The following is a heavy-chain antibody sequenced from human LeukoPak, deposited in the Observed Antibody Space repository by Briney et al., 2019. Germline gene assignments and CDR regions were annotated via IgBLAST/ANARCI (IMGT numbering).Heavy chain of an antibody. J-gene: IGHJ4*02. D-gene: IGHD3-22*01. Sequence: GGSLRLSCAASGFTFGTYAMSWVRQAPGKGLEWVSGISDSGASTYYADPVKGRFTISRDNSKNTLHLQMNSLRAEDTAVYYCAKDFDGHYFDSSGYYQYQPDYWGQGTLVTVSS. V-gene: IGHV3-23*01. CDR3: AKDFDGHYFDSSGYYQYQPDY. CDR1: GFTFGTYA. CDR2: ISDSGAST.